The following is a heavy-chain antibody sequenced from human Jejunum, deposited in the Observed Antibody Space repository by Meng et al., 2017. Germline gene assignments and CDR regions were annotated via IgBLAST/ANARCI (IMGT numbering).Heavy chain of an antibody. D-gene: IGHD3-22*01. Sequence: GESPKIFRAAYGFTFNTYGMSWVRQAPGKGLEWVSAISATGATKYYAESVKGRFTISRDNSKNTLYLQMNSLRAEDTALYYCVKEDYYDTSDYYYADACDMWGQGTMVTVSS. CDR3: VKEDYYDTSDYYYADACDM. V-gene: IGHV3-23*01. CDR1: GFTFNTYG. J-gene: IGHJ3*02. CDR2: ISATGATK.